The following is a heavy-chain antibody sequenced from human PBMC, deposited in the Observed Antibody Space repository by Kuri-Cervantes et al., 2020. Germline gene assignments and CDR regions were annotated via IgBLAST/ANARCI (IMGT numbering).Heavy chain of an antibody. CDR3: AKEGELLWFGELCSYFAY. Sequence: SPMPPRASYAGIFSSYAMSWVRQAPGKGLEWVSAISGSGGSTYYADSVKGRFTISRDNSKNTLYLQMNSLRAEDTAVYYCAKEGELLWFGELCSYFAYWGQGTLVTVSS. CDR2: ISGSGGST. V-gene: IGHV3-23*01. D-gene: IGHD3-10*01. J-gene: IGHJ4*02. CDR1: AGIFSSYA.